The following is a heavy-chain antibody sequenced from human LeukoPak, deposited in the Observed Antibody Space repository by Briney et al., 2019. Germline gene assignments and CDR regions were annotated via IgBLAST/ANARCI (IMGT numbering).Heavy chain of an antibody. Sequence: GGSLRLSCAASGFTFSSYSMNWVRQAPGKGLEWVSSISSSSSYIYYGDSVKGRFTISRDNAKNSLYLQMNSLRAEDTAVYYCARVWSPPYTSSWPDYFDYWGQGTLVTVSS. CDR1: GFTFSSYS. CDR3: ARVWSPPYTSSWPDYFDY. V-gene: IGHV3-21*01. J-gene: IGHJ4*02. CDR2: ISSSSSYI. D-gene: IGHD6-13*01.